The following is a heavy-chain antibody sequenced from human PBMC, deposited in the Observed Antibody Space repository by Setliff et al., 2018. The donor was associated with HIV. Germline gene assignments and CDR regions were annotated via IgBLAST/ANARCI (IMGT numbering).Heavy chain of an antibody. Sequence: GGSLRLSCVVSEFTVNKNYITWVRQAPGKGLEWVSIIYSGGSTFYADSVKGRFTISRDIFKNTLFLQMNNLGTEDTAVYYCARGRPTIFGVHNRPLDHWGQGTLVTVSS. D-gene: IGHD3-3*01. V-gene: IGHV3-66*02. CDR2: IYSGGST. CDR1: EFTVNKNY. CDR3: ARGRPTIFGVHNRPLDH. J-gene: IGHJ4*02.